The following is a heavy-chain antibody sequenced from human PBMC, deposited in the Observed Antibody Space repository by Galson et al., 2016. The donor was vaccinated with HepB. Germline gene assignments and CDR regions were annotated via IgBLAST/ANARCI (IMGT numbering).Heavy chain of an antibody. J-gene: IGHJ4*02. Sequence: SLRLSCAASGFTFSHYAMHWVRQAPGKGLEWVAVISFDGGTKYYANSVKGRFTIARDSSENTLFLHMNSLGPEDTAVYFCSRDDDYGDYVIDYWGQGTLVTVSS. V-gene: IGHV3-30*04. CDR1: GFTFSHYA. CDR2: ISFDGGTK. D-gene: IGHD4-17*01. CDR3: SRDDDYGDYVIDY.